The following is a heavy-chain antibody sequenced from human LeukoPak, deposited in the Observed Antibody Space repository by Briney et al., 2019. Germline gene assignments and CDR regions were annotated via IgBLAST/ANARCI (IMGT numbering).Heavy chain of an antibody. CDR1: GGSFSGYY. D-gene: IGHD2-21*01. J-gene: IGHJ4*02. CDR3: ARESRFLSFDY. V-gene: IGHV4-34*01. Sequence: SETLSLTCAVYGGSFSGYYWSWLRQPPGKGLEWIGEINHSGSTNYNPSLKSRVTISVDTSKNQFSLKLSSVTAADTAVYYCARESRFLSFDYWGQGTLVTVSS. CDR2: INHSGST.